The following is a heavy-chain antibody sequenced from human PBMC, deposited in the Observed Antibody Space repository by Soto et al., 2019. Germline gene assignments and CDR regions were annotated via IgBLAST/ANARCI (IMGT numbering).Heavy chain of an antibody. V-gene: IGHV4-34*01. CDR1: GGSFSGYY. J-gene: IGHJ4*02. CDR3: ARGQGMATPNFDY. Sequence: QVQLQQWGAGLLKPSETLSLTCAVYGGSFSGYYWSWIRQPPGKGLEWIGEINHSGSTNYNPSLKSRVTISVDTSKNQFTLKLSSVTAADTAVYYCARGQGMATPNFDYWGQGTLVTVSS. CDR2: INHSGST. D-gene: IGHD5-12*01.